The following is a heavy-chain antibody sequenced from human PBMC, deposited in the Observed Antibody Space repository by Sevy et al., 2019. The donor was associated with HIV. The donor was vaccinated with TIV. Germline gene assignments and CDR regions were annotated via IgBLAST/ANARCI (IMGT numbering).Heavy chain of an antibody. D-gene: IGHD2-2*01. CDR3: ARSPPVVVVPGAPSWFDP. J-gene: IGHJ5*02. V-gene: IGHV4-34*01. CDR2: INGSGIT. Sequence: SETLSLTCAVHDGPFSGYYWNWIRQLPGKGLEWIGEINGSGITYYNPSLKSRVTISVDTSKKQFSLKLNSVTAVDSAVYFCARSPPVVVVPGAPSWFDPWGQGTLVTVSS. CDR1: DGPFSGYY.